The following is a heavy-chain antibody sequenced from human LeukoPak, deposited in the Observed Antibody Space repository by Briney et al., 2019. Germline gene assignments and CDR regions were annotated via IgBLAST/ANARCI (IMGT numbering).Heavy chain of an antibody. Sequence: PSETLSLTCTVSGGSISSGSYYWSWIRQPAGKGLEWIGRIYTSGSTNYNPSLKSRVTISVDTSKNQFSLKLSSVTAADTAVYYCARDLTVRGVIPDYYYYYMDVWGKGTTVTVSS. J-gene: IGHJ6*03. V-gene: IGHV4-61*02. D-gene: IGHD3-10*01. CDR3: ARDLTVRGVIPDYYYYYMDV. CDR2: IYTSGST. CDR1: GGSISSGSYY.